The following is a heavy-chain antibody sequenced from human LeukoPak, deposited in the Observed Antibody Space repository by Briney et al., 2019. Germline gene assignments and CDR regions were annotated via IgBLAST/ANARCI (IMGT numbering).Heavy chain of an antibody. Sequence: PSGTLSLTCAVSGRSITSRNWWTWVRQPPGKGLEWIGGIYHSGTTNYSLSLKSRVTISVDKSKNQFSLKLISVTAADTAVYYCARDPAGGYGGSYIGAFDIYGQGTMVTVSS. CDR2: IYHSGTT. V-gene: IGHV4-4*02. J-gene: IGHJ3*02. D-gene: IGHD1-26*01. CDR1: GRSITSRNW. CDR3: ARDPAGGYGGSYIGAFDI.